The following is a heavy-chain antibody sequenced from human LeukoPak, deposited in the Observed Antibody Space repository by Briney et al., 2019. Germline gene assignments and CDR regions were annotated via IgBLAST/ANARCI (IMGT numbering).Heavy chain of an antibody. CDR3: ASGVGQLVHYFDY. CDR2: ISANSLHI. V-gene: IGHV3-21*01. Sequence: GGSLRLSCAASGFTFSDQSMNWVRQAPGKGLEWVSSISANSLHIFYADSVKGRFTISRDNAKNSLYLQMNSLRAEDTAVYYCASGVGQLVHYFDYWGQGTLVTVSS. J-gene: IGHJ4*02. D-gene: IGHD6-6*01. CDR1: GFTFSDQS.